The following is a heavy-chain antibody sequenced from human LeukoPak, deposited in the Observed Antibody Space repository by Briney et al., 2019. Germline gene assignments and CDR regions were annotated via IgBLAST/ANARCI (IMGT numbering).Heavy chain of an antibody. CDR3: ARGIDY. V-gene: IGHV3-53*01. CDR2: IYTGGGR. Sequence: GGSLRLSCAASGFTVSSYYMSWVRQAPGKELEWVSVIYTGGGRYYADSVRGRFTISRDTSKNMVFLQMNSLRVEDTAVYYCARGIDYWGRGTLVTVSS. J-gene: IGHJ4*02. D-gene: IGHD3-10*01. CDR1: GFTVSSYY.